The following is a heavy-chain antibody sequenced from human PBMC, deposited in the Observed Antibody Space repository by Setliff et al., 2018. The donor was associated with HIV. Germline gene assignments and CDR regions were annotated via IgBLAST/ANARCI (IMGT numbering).Heavy chain of an antibody. CDR3: ARAGYYGSGSYYRLDY. Sequence: PSETLSLTCTVSGYAISSGYYWGWIRQSPGKGLDWIGSIYHTGSTYYNPSLKSRVTISVDTSKNQFSRTLTSVTATDTAVYYCARAGYYGSGSYYRLDYWGQGTLVTVSS. J-gene: IGHJ4*02. CDR1: GYAISSGYY. V-gene: IGHV4-38-2*02. CDR2: IYHTGST. D-gene: IGHD3-10*01.